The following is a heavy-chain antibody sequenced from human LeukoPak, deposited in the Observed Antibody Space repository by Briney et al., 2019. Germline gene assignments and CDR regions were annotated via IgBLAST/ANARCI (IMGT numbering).Heavy chain of an antibody. CDR1: GYSISSGYH. CDR3: AGDYGSGSYRFDY. Sequence: SETLSLTCTVFGYSISSGYHWGWIRQPPGKGLEWIGYIYQSGSTLYNPSLKSRVTISIDRSKNQFSLKLSSVTAADTAVYYCAGDYGSGSYRFDYWGQGTLVTVSS. J-gene: IGHJ4*02. V-gene: IGHV4-38-2*02. CDR2: IYQSGST. D-gene: IGHD3-10*01.